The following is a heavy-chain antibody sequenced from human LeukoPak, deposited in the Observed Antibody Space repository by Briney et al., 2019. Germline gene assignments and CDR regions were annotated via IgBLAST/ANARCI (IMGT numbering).Heavy chain of an antibody. CDR3: ARDYGDYSYYFDY. CDR2: INSDGSST. D-gene: IGHD4-17*01. CDR1: GFTFSSYW. V-gene: IGHV3-74*01. J-gene: IGHJ4*02. Sequence: GGSLRLSCAASGFTFSSYWMHWVRQAPGKWLVWVSRINSDGSSTSYADSVKGRFTISRDNAKNTLYLQMNSLRAEDTAVYYCARDYGDYSYYFDYWGQGTLVTVSS.